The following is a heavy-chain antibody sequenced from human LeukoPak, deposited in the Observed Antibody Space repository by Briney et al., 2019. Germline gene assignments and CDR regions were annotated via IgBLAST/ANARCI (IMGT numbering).Heavy chain of an antibody. D-gene: IGHD4-11*01. Sequence: SETLSVTCAVSGYSINSGYSWTWLRQRPGKGLEWIGNIYHSGYAYYNPSLKSRVTISLDASKNQFSLRLSSVTAADTAVYYCARNSSLTTLKGGWFDPWGQGTLVTVSS. CDR2: IYHSGYA. CDR3: ARNSSLTTLKGGWFDP. CDR1: GYSINSGYS. J-gene: IGHJ5*02. V-gene: IGHV4-38-2*01.